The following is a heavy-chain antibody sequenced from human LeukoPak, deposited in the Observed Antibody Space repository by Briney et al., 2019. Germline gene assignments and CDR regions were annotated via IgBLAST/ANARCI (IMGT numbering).Heavy chain of an antibody. D-gene: IGHD1-14*01. J-gene: IGHJ4*02. Sequence: SETLSLTCTVSGGSISSSSYYWGWIRQPPGKGLEWIGSIYYSGSTYYNPSLKSRVTISVDTSKNQFSLKLTSVTAADTAVYYCARPSGGTPFKRFDYWGQGTLVTVSS. CDR2: IYYSGST. CDR1: GGSISSSSYY. V-gene: IGHV4-39*01. CDR3: ARPSGGTPFKRFDY.